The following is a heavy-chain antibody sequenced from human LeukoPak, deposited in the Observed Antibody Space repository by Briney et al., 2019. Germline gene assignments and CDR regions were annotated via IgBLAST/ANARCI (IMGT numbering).Heavy chain of an antibody. CDR1: GYTFTGYY. CDR2: MNPNSGNT. J-gene: IGHJ6*03. Sequence: ASVKVSCKASGYTFTGYYMHWVRQAPGQGLEWMGWMNPNSGNTGYAQKFQGRVTITRNTSISTAYMELSSLRSEDTAVYYCARGSLTTTRYYYYMDVWGKGTTVTVSS. D-gene: IGHD3-3*01. V-gene: IGHV1-8*03. CDR3: ARGSLTTTRYYYYMDV.